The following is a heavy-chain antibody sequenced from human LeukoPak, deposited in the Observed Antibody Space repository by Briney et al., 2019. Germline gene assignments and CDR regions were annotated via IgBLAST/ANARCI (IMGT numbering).Heavy chain of an antibody. Sequence: GGSLRLSCAASGFTLSSYARSWVRQAPGKGLEWVSAISGSGGSTYYADSVKGRFTISRDNSKNTLYLQMNSLRAEDTAVYYCAKGRMYCSGGSCYYSWFDPWGQGTLVTVSS. CDR1: GFTLSSYA. CDR3: AKGRMYCSGGSCYYSWFDP. J-gene: IGHJ5*02. CDR2: ISGSGGST. V-gene: IGHV3-23*01. D-gene: IGHD2-15*01.